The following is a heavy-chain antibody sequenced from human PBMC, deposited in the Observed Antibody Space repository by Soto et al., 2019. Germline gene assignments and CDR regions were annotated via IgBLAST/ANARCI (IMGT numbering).Heavy chain of an antibody. CDR3: ARQLRDCYPALGWFGP. V-gene: IGHV3-53*01. CDR2: IYSGGST. J-gene: IGHJ5*02. Sequence: EVQLVESGGGLIQPGGSLRLSCAASGFTVSSNYMSWVRQAPGKGLEWVSVIYSGGSTYYADSVKGRFTISRDNSKNTLYLQMDSLRADDTAVYYRARQLRDCYPALGWFGPWGQGTLATVSS. D-gene: IGHD2-21*01. CDR1: GFTVSSNY.